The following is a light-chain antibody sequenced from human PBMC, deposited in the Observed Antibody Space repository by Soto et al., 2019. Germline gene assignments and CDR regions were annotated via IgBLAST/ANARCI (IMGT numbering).Light chain of an antibody. CDR3: QQSSNWPPIFT. J-gene: IGKJ3*01. CDR1: QSVSSY. CDR2: DAS. V-gene: IGKV3-11*01. Sequence: EIVLTQSPATLSLSPGERATLSCRASQSVSSYLAWYQQKPGQAPRLLIYDASNRATGIPARFSGSGSGTDFTLTISSLEPEDFAVYYCQQSSNWPPIFTFGPGNKVDIK.